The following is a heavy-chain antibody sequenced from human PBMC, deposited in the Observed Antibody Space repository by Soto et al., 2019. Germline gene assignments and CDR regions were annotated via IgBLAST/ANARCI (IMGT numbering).Heavy chain of an antibody. CDR1: GFTFSHYT. V-gene: IGHV3-23*01. Sequence: DVYLLGFGGGSAQPGESLRLSCVASGFTFSHYTLNWVRRAPGKGLEWVSTISDRPTGHTHYAESVRGRFTISRDDSRDTVFLQMDSLRAEDTAVYYCTTRMTAHFDYWGQGVLVTVSS. J-gene: IGHJ4*02. CDR3: TTRMTAHFDY. D-gene: IGHD2-21*02. CDR2: ISDRPTGHT.